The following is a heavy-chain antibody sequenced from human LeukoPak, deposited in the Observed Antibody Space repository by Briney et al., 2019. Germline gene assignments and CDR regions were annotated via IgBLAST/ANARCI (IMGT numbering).Heavy chain of an antibody. V-gene: IGHV1-69*06. CDR3: ARGSAAVTMVREKSPYGMDV. J-gene: IGHJ6*04. CDR1: GGTFSSYA. D-gene: IGHD3-10*01. CDR2: IIPIFGTA. Sequence: ASVKVSCKASGGTFSSYAISWVRQAPGQGLEWMGGIIPIFGTANYAQKSQGRVTITADKSTSTAYMELSSLRSEDTAVYYCARGSAAVTMVREKSPYGMDVWGKGTTVTVSS.